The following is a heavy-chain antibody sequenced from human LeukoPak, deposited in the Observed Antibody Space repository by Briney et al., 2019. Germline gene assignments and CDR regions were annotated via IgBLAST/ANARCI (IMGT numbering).Heavy chain of an antibody. Sequence: ASVKVSCKVSGYTLTELSMHWVRQAPGKGLEWMGGFDPEDGETIYAQKFQGRVTMTEDTSTDTAYMELSSLRFEDTAVYYCATGPFTAYNWFDPWGQGTLVTVSS. CDR2: FDPEDGET. CDR1: GYTLTELS. D-gene: IGHD2-21*02. J-gene: IGHJ5*02. V-gene: IGHV1-24*01. CDR3: ATGPFTAYNWFDP.